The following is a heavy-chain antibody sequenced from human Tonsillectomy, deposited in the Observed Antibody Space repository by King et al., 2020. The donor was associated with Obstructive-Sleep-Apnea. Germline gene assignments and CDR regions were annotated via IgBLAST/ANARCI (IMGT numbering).Heavy chain of an antibody. Sequence: VQLVESGGGLVQPGGSLRLSCAASGFTFSSYDMHWVRQATGKGLEWVSALGTAGDTYYPGSGKGRFTISRENAKNSLYLQMNSLRAGDTAVYYCARVGYDSSGYLYWYFDLWGRGTLVTVSS. CDR2: LGTAGDT. V-gene: IGHV3-13*01. CDR1: GFTFSSYD. J-gene: IGHJ2*01. CDR3: ARVGYDSSGYLYWYFDL. D-gene: IGHD3-22*01.